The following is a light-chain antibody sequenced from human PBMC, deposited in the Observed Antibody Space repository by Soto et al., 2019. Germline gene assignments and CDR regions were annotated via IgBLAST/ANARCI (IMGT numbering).Light chain of an antibody. J-gene: IGKJ4*01. CDR1: QSVRGSY. CDR3: QQYGDSPLT. Sequence: EIVLTQAPGTLSLSPGERATLSCRASQSVRGSYLAWYQQSPGQAPRLLIQGASRRATGIPDRFTGSGFGTEFTLTISRLEPEDFAVYYCQQYGDSPLTFGGGTKVDIK. V-gene: IGKV3-20*01. CDR2: GAS.